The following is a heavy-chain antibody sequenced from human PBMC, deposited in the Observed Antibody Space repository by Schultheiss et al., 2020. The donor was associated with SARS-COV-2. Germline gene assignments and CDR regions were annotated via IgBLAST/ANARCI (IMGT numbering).Heavy chain of an antibody. D-gene: IGHD2-21*01. V-gene: IGHV3-74*01. CDR2: ISSDGSTT. CDR3: ARSYGMDV. J-gene: IGHJ6*02. CDR1: GFTFSNYT. Sequence: GGSLRLSCAASGFTFSNYTMRWVRQAPGKGLVWVSRISSDGSTTIYADSVKGRFTISRDNVKNTLYLEMNSLRAEDTAVYYCARSYGMDVWGQGTTVTVSS.